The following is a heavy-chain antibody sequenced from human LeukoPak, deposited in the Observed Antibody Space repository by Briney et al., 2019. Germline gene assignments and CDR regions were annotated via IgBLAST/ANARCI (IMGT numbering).Heavy chain of an antibody. J-gene: IGHJ4*02. CDR1: GFSFSTYA. CDR2: ITDVGDRA. V-gene: IGHV3-23*01. D-gene: IGHD7-27*01. Sequence: GGSLRLSCGTSGFSFSTYAMTWVRQAPGKGLEWVSTITDVGDRALYIDSVRGRFTISRDDSKNTLYLQMNSLRAEDTAVYYCTKGQDFRLGSMDFWGQGTLVTVSS. CDR3: TKGQDFRLGSMDF.